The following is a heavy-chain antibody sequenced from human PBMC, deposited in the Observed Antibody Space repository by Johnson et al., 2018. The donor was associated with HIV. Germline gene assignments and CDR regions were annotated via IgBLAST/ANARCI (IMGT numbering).Heavy chain of an antibody. J-gene: IGHJ3*02. V-gene: IGHV3-20*04. Sequence: VQLVESGGGVVQPVGSLRLSCAASGFTFSNYGMSWVREAPGKGLEWVSGINWNGGSTGYVDSVKGRFTISRDNAKNSLYLQMNSLRAEDTALYYCARVRTAAGFDAFDIWGQGTMVTVSS. D-gene: IGHD6-13*01. CDR2: INWNGGST. CDR3: ARVRTAAGFDAFDI. CDR1: GFTFSNYG.